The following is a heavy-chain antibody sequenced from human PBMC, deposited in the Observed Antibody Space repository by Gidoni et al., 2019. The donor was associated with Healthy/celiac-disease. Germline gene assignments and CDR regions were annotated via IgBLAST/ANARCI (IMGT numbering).Heavy chain of an antibody. CDR1: GGTFSSYA. J-gene: IGHJ6*03. V-gene: IGHV1-69*06. CDR2: IIPIFGTA. Sequence: QVQLVQSGAEVKKPGSSVKVSCKAAGGTFSSYAISWVRQAPGQGLEWMGGIIPIFGTANYAQKFQGRVTITADKSTSTAYMELSSLRSEDTAVYYCARWEVTGIAAAGTGSNYMDVWGKGTTVTVSS. D-gene: IGHD6-13*01. CDR3: ARWEVTGIAAAGTGSNYMDV.